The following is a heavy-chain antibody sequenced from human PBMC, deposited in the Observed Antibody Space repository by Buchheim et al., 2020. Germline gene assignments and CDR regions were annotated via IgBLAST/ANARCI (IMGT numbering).Heavy chain of an antibody. J-gene: IGHJ5*02. D-gene: IGHD3-10*01. CDR2: IYYSGST. V-gene: IGHV4-39*01. Sequence: QLQLQESGPGLVKPSETLSLTCTVSGGSISSSSYYWGWIRQPPGKGLEWIGSIYYSGSTYYNPSLKSRVTKSVDPAKNQFPLKLSSVTAADTAVYYCARQGTMVRGRQAWFDPWGQGTL. CDR3: ARQGTMVRGRQAWFDP. CDR1: GGSISSSSYY.